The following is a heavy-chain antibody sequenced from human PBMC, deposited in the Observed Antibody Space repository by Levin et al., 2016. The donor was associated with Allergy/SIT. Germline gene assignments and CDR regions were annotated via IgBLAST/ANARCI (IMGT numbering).Heavy chain of an antibody. D-gene: IGHD5-12*01. Sequence: SETLSLTCAVYGGSFSGYYWSWIRQPPGKGLEWIGEINHSGSTNYNPSLKSRVTISVDKSKNQFSLKLSSVTAADTAVYYCARNRGYSGYGCFDYWGQGTLVTVSS. CDR2: INHSGST. V-gene: IGHV4-34*01. CDR1: GGSFSGYY. CDR3: ARNRGYSGYGCFDY. J-gene: IGHJ4*02.